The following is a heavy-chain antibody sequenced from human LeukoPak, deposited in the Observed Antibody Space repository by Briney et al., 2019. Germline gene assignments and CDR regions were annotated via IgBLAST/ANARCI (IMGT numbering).Heavy chain of an antibody. CDR1: GGSVSSTSHH. J-gene: IGHJ4*02. D-gene: IGHD3-10*01. Sequence: KPSETLSLTCTVSGGSVSSTSHHWDWIRQPPGQGLEWIGSIFYSGSTYYSPSLKSRVTISVDTSKNQFSLSLSSVTAADTAVYYCARHKSLFATFDYWGQGALVTISS. V-gene: IGHV4-39*01. CDR2: IFYSGST. CDR3: ARHKSLFATFDY.